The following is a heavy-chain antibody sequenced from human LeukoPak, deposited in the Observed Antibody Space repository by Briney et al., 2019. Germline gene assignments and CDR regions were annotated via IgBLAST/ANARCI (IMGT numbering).Heavy chain of an antibody. D-gene: IGHD3-9*01. CDR3: ARSRYYDILTGYYRGLDFDY. Sequence: SETLSLTCTVSGGSVSSGSCYWSWIRQPPGKGLEWIGYIYYSGSTNYNPSLKSRVTISVDTSKNQFSLKLSSVTAADTAVYYCARSRYYDILTGYYRGLDFDYWGQGTLVTVSS. CDR1: GGSVSSGSCY. J-gene: IGHJ4*02. CDR2: IYYSGST. V-gene: IGHV4-61*01.